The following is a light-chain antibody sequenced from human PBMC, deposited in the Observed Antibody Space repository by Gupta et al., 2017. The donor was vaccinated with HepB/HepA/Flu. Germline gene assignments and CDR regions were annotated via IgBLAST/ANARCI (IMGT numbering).Light chain of an antibody. J-gene: IGKJ5*01. Sequence: DVVMTQTPLSLSVTPGQPASISCKSSQSLLHSDGKTYLYWYLQKPGQPPQLLINELSNRGSGVPDRFSGRGSGTDFTLKISRGQAEEVGIYYCMQGIQLPITFGQGTPMDIK. V-gene: IGKV2D-29*01. CDR1: QSLLHSDGKTY. CDR3: MQGIQLPIT. CDR2: ELS.